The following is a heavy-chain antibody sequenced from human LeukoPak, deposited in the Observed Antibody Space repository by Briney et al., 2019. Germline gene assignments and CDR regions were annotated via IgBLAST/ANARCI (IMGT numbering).Heavy chain of an antibody. CDR1: GFTFTSYA. J-gene: IGHJ3*02. Sequence: GGSLRLSCAASGFTFTSYAMSWVRQAPGKGLEWVSAIKGRFTISRDNSKNTLYLQMSSLRAEDTAIYYSAKDRDSRDWYKDAFDIWGQGTMVTVSS. CDR3: AKDRDSRDWYKDAFDI. D-gene: IGHD6-19*01. CDR2: I. V-gene: IGHV3-23*01.